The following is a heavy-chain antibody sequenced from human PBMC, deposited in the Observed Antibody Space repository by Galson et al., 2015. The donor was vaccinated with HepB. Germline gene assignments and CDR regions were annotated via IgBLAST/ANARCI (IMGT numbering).Heavy chain of an antibody. J-gene: IGHJ6*02. CDR1: GFRFAYYG. V-gene: IGHV3-23*01. CDR2: ITNTGGST. D-gene: IGHD1-26*01. Sequence: SLRLSCAASGFRFAYYGMSWVRQAPGKGLEWLSAITNTGGSTYYADSVKGRFTISRDNSKNTVYLQVNSVKGEDTAVYYCAKCSILASYYFYGIDVWGQGTTVTVSS. CDR3: AKCSILASYYFYGIDV.